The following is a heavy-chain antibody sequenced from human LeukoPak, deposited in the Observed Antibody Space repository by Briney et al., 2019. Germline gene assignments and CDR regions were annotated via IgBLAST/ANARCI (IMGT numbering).Heavy chain of an antibody. Sequence: SETLSLTCNVSGGSINSASHYWGWIRQPAGKGLEWIGRLYFSGTTNYNPSLASRVTISLDTSKNQFSLKLSSVTAADTAVYYCAREKTAHGYFDYWGQGTLVTVSS. CDR2: LYFSGTT. CDR3: AREKTAHGYFDY. CDR1: GGSINSASHY. J-gene: IGHJ4*02. V-gene: IGHV4-61*02.